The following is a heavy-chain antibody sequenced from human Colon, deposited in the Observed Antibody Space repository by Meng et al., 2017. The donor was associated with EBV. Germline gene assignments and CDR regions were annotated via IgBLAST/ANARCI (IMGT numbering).Heavy chain of an antibody. D-gene: IGHD6-19*01. Sequence: QVHLEGAAPDLVKPSQTLSPPCTCSVGSGSNGGYYWTWIRKHPGKGLEWFGHIYYSGSTFYNPSLKRRVIISIDTSKNQFSLNLRSVTAADTAVYYCARVSSGWDYFDYWGQGTLVTVSS. J-gene: IGHJ4*02. CDR3: ARVSSGWDYFDY. CDR2: IYYSGST. V-gene: IGHV4-31*03. CDR1: VGSGSNGGYY.